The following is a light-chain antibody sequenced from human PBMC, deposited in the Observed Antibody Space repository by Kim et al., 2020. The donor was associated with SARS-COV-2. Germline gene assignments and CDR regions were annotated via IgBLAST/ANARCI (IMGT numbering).Light chain of an antibody. Sequence: IQLTQSPSTLSASVGDRVTITCRASKTINKWLAWYQQKPGKAPKLLIYDASTLESGVPSRFSGSGSETEFTLTISSLQPDDLATYYCQQYHAYWTFGQGTKVDIK. V-gene: IGKV1-5*01. J-gene: IGKJ1*01. CDR1: KTINKW. CDR2: DAS. CDR3: QQYHAYWT.